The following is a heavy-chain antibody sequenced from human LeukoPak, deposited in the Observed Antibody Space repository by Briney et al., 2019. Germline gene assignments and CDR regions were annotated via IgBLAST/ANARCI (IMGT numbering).Heavy chain of an antibody. V-gene: IGHV3-23*01. CDR2: ISGSGGST. Sequence: PGGSLRLSCAASGFTFSSYAMSWVRQAPGKGLKWVSAISGSGGSTYYADSVKGRFTISRDNSKNTLYLQMNSLRAEDTAVYYCAKGPVDTAMDYHYYGMGVWGQGTTVTVSS. CDR1: GFTFSSYA. CDR3: AKGPVDTAMDYHYYGMGV. D-gene: IGHD5-18*01. J-gene: IGHJ6*02.